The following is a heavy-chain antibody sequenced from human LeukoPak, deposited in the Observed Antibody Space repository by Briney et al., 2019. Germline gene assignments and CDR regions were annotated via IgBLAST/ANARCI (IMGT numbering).Heavy chain of an antibody. J-gene: IGHJ3*02. Sequence: PSETLSLTCTVSGGSISSYYWSWIRQPPGKGLEWMGQIYYSGSTNYNPSLKSRVTISVDTSKNQFSLKLSSVTAADTAVYYCARVRAVAITMIVVNAFDIWGQGTMVTASS. D-gene: IGHD3-22*01. V-gene: IGHV4-59*01. CDR3: ARVRAVAITMIVVNAFDI. CDR2: IYYSGST. CDR1: GGSISSYY.